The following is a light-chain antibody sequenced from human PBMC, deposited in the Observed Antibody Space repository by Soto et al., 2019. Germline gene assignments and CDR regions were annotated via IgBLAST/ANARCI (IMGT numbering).Light chain of an antibody. CDR2: EVT. V-gene: IGLV2-14*01. CDR1: SSDIGADDF. CDR3: SSYTNINTRACV. Sequence: QSALTQPASVSGSPGQSITISCTGTSSDIGADDFVSWYQHHPDKTPKLIIFEVTYRPTGISHRFSASKSGNTASLTISGLQAEDEAEYYCSSYTNINTRACVFGTGTKVTVL. J-gene: IGLJ1*01.